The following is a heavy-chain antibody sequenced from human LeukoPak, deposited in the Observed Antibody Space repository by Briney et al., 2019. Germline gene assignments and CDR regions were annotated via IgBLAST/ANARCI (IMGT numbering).Heavy chain of an antibody. J-gene: IGHJ4*02. CDR2: ISTSTGDT. V-gene: IGHV1-18*01. CDR1: GYSFILYG. CDR3: ARDDNYGIFVNVDY. Sequence: ASVKVSCKTSGYSFILYGISWVRQAPGQGPEWMGWISTSTGDTKYTQKFQGRVTLTTDTSTSTAYMERSSLRSEDTAVYYCARDDNYGIFVNVDYWGQGTLVTVSS. D-gene: IGHD4-11*01.